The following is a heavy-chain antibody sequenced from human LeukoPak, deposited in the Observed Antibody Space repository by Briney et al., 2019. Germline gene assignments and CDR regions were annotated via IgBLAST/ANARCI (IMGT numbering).Heavy chain of an antibody. V-gene: IGHV4-34*01. D-gene: IGHD2-2*01. CDR1: GGSFSGYY. J-gene: IGHJ4*02. Sequence: PSETLSLTCAVYGGSFSGYYWSWIRQPPGKGLEWIGEINHSGSTNYNPSLKSRVTISVDTSKNQFSLKLSSVTAADTAVYYCARVSIVVVPAALGTHYFDYWGQGTLVTVSS. CDR3: ARVSIVVVPAALGTHYFDY. CDR2: INHSGST.